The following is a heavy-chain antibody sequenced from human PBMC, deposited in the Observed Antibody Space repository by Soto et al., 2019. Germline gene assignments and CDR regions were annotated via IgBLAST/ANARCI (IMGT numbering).Heavy chain of an antibody. CDR3: ARASVSSSPWYFDY. Sequence: SETLSLTCTVSGGSISSYYWSWIRQPPGKGLEWIGYIYYSGSTNYNPSLKSRVTISVDTSKNQFSLKLSSVTAADTAVYYCARASVSSSPWYFDYWGQGTLVTVSS. V-gene: IGHV4-59*01. D-gene: IGHD6-13*01. J-gene: IGHJ4*02. CDR1: GGSISSYY. CDR2: IYYSGST.